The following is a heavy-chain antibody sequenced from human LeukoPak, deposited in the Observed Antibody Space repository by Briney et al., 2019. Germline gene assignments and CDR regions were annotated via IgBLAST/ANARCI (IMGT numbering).Heavy chain of an antibody. J-gene: IGHJ4*02. CDR1: GYTFTGYY. CDR3: ARDRGYSTVTREFDY. Sequence: ASVTVSCKASGYTFTGYYMHWVRQAPGQGLEWMGWINPNSGGTNYAQKFQGRVTMTRDTSISTAYMELSRLRSDGTAVYYCARDRGYSTVTREFDYWGQGTLVTVSS. CDR2: INPNSGGT. V-gene: IGHV1-2*02. D-gene: IGHD4-17*01.